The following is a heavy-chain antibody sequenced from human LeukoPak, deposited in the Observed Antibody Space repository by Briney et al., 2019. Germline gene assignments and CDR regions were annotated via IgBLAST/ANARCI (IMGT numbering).Heavy chain of an antibody. D-gene: IGHD3-10*01. CDR3: ARTSRHFYGSGSNLKPWPDAMDV. CDR1: GSSISNYY. J-gene: IGHJ6*02. CDR2: IYYTGNT. Sequence: SETLSLTCTVSGSSISNYYWTWIRQPPGKGQEWVGHIYYTGNTNYNPSLKSRVAMSLDTSKNQFSLKLSSVTAADSAVYHCARTSRHFYGSGSNLKPWPDAMDVWGQGTTVTVSS. V-gene: IGHV4-59*01.